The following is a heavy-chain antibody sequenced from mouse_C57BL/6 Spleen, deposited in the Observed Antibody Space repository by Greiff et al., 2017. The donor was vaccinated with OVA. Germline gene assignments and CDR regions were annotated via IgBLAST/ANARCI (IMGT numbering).Heavy chain of an antibody. CDR2: IYPGSGST. J-gene: IGHJ2*01. CDR1: GYTFTSYW. D-gene: IGHD1-1*01. V-gene: IGHV1-55*01. Sequence: QVQLQQPGAELVKPGASVKMSCKASGYTFTSYWLTWVKQRPGQGLEWIGDIYPGSGSTNYNEKFKSKATLTVDTSSSTAYMQLSSLTSEDSAVYYCARGGNYYGSSYVDYWGQGTTLTVSS. CDR3: ARGGNYYGSSYVDY.